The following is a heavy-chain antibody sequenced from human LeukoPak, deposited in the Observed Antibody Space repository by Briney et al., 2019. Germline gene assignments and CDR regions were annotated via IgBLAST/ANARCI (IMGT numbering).Heavy chain of an antibody. Sequence: GASVKVSCKASGGTFSSYAMSWVRQAPGQGLEWMGRIIPILDIAHYAQMFQGRVTITADKSTSTAYMELTSLRSEDTAVYYCARADMSYTGRSAFDIWGQGTMVTVSS. CDR3: ARADMSYTGRSAFDI. CDR1: GGTFSSYA. V-gene: IGHV1-69*04. J-gene: IGHJ3*02. D-gene: IGHD2-15*01. CDR2: IIPILDIA.